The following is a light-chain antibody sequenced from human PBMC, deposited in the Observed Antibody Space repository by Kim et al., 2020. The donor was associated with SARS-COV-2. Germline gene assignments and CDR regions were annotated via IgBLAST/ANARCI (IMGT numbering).Light chain of an antibody. V-gene: IGKV1-39*01. J-gene: IGKJ5*01. CDR2: AAS. Sequence: DIQMTQSPSSLPASVGDRVTITCRTSQRISSYLNWYQEKPGKAPKLLIYAASSLQSGVPSRFSGSGSGTDFTLTISSLQAEDFATYYCQQTYSTSITFGQGTRLEIK. CDR1: QRISSY. CDR3: QQTYSTSIT.